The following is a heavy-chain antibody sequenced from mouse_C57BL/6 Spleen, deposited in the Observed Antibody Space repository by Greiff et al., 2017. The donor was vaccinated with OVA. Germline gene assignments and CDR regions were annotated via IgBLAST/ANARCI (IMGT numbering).Heavy chain of an antibody. CDR2: INPNNGGT. J-gene: IGHJ4*01. Sequence: VQLKESGPELVKPGASVKIPCKASGYTFTDYNMDWVKQSHGKSLEWIGDINPNNGGTIYNQKFKGKATLTVDKSSSTAYMELSSLTSEDTAVYYGARGGGSSPYYAMDYWGQGTSVTVSS. V-gene: IGHV1-18*01. CDR3: ARGGGSSPYYAMDY. D-gene: IGHD1-1*01. CDR1: GYTFTDYN.